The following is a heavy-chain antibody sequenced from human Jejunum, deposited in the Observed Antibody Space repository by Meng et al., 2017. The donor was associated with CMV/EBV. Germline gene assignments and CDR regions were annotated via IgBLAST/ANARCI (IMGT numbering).Heavy chain of an antibody. CDR2: MNPNNGNT. Sequence: SGYTFTSSDINWVRQATGQGLEWMGWMNPNNGNTGYGQKFQGRVTLTRNTAISTAYMELSSLRSEDTAVYYCLLTPRRVGHGMDVWGQGTTVTVSS. CDR3: LLTPRRVGHGMDV. J-gene: IGHJ6*02. CDR1: GYTFTSSD. V-gene: IGHV1-8*01. D-gene: IGHD2-15*01.